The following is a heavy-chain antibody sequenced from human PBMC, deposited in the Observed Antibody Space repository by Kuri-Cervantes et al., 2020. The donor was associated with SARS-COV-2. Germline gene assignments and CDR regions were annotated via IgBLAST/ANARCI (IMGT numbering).Heavy chain of an antibody. Sequence: ASVKVSCKASGYTFTSYDINWVRQATGQGLEWMGWMNPNSGNTGYAQKFQGRVTMTRNTSISTAYMELSSLRSEDTAVYYCARDDGRGGPFDYWGQGTLVTVSS. CDR1: GYTFTSYD. V-gene: IGHV1-8*01. D-gene: IGHD3-10*01. J-gene: IGHJ4*02. CDR2: MNPNSGNT. CDR3: ARDDGRGGPFDY.